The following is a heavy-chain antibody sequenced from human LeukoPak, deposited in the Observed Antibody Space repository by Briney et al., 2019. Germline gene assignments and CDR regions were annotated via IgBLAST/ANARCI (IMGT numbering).Heavy chain of an antibody. CDR3: ARRLHYYDY. CDR1: RGSISGSIRSYY. V-gene: IGHV4-39*01. J-gene: IGHJ4*02. Sequence: SETLSLTCTVSRGSISGSIRSYYWSWLRQPPGKGLEWIASVHYSGTAYYNPSLRSRVTISVDTSKNQFSLKVTSVTAADTAAYYCARRLHYYDYWGQGTLVSVSS. D-gene: IGHD2-21*02. CDR2: VHYSGTA.